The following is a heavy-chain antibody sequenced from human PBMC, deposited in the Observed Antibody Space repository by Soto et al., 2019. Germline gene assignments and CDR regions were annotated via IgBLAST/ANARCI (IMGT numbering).Heavy chain of an antibody. CDR3: ARDSPYCGGDCYSHYFYY. D-gene: IGHD2-21*02. CDR1: GGSISSGGYY. J-gene: IGHJ4*02. CDR2: IYYSGST. Sequence: QVQLQESGPGLVKPSQTLSLTCTVSGGSISSGGYYWSWSRQHPGKGLEWIGYIYYSGSTYYNPSLKSLVTISLDTSKNQFSLTLSSATAADTAVYYCARDSPYCGGDCYSHYFYYWGQVTLVTVSS. V-gene: IGHV4-31*01.